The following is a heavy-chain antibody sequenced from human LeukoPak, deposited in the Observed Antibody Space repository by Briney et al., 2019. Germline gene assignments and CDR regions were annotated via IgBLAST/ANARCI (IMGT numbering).Heavy chain of an antibody. J-gene: IGHJ4*02. CDR3: ARDYCSSNSCYLPFDY. D-gene: IGHD2-2*01. V-gene: IGHV3-21*01. CDR2: ISSSSSYI. CDR1: GFTFSSYS. Sequence: PGGSLRLSCAASGFTFSSYSMNWVRQAPGKGLEWVSSISSSSSYIYYADSVKGRFTISRDNAKNSLYLQMNSLRAEDTAVYYCARDYCSSNSCYLPFDYWGQGTLVTVSS.